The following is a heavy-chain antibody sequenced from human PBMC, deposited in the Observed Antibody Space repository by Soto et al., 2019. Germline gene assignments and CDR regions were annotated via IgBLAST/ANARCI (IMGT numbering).Heavy chain of an antibody. CDR1: GFTFSSYS. J-gene: IGHJ4*02. D-gene: IGHD3-10*01. Sequence: GGSLRLSCAASGFTFSSYSMNWVRQAPGKGLEWVSSISSSSSYIYYADSVKGRFTISRDNAKNSLYLQMNSLRAEDTAVYYCARVGGEAEAGPNDDWGQGTPVTVSS. CDR2: ISSSSSYI. CDR3: ARVGGEAEAGPNDD. V-gene: IGHV3-21*01.